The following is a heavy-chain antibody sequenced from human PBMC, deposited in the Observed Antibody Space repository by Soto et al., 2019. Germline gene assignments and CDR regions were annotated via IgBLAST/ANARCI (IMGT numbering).Heavy chain of an antibody. CDR3: ARGGGVGVAGSAAFDM. J-gene: IGHJ3*02. Sequence: QLHLVQSGAVVKKPGASVTVSCSASGYPVTAYYMHWVRQAPGRGLEWMGGINPATGAAKYTQTFPGRVTMTRYTSTRTVFMEMGGLKSEDTAVFYGARGGGVGVAGSAAFDMWGQGTLVTVSS. CDR1: GYPVTAYY. CDR2: INPATGAA. V-gene: IGHV1-2*02. D-gene: IGHD3-3*01.